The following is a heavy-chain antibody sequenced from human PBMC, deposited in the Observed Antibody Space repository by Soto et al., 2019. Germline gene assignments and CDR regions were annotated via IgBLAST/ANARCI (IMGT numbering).Heavy chain of an antibody. CDR2: IYHSGST. V-gene: IGHV4-4*02. J-gene: IGHJ3*02. Sequence: SETLSLTCAVSGGSISSSNWWSWARQPPGKGLEWIGEIYHSGSTNYNPSLKSRVTISVDKSKNQFSLKLSSVTAADTAVYYCARANPYYYDSSGIKNPQLYSPGDAFDIWGQGTMVT. CDR1: GGSISSSNW. CDR3: ARANPYYYDSSGIKNPQLYSPGDAFDI. D-gene: IGHD3-22*01.